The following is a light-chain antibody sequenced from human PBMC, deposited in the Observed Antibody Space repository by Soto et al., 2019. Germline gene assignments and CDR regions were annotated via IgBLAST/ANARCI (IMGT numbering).Light chain of an antibody. CDR2: AAS. CDR1: QSINTR. J-gene: IGKJ5*01. V-gene: IGKV1-39*01. CDR3: QQSYNHPVT. Sequence: DIQMTQSPSTLSATVGDRVAITCRASQSINTRLNWYQQKPGKAPNLLIYAASTLHIGVPSRFSGSGSGTDFTLTISSLQPEDFATYYCQQSYNHPVTFGQGTRLDIK.